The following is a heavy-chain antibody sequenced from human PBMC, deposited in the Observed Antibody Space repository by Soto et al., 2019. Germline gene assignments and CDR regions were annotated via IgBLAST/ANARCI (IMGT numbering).Heavy chain of an antibody. CDR3: ARDQTGITTTGGGRIDH. V-gene: IGHV3-30-3*01. J-gene: IGHJ4*02. CDR1: GFTFSTHA. D-gene: IGHD1-20*01. Sequence: QVQLVESGGGVVQPGRSLRLSCAASGFTFSTHAMHWVRQAPGKGLECVAIVSFDGSKKYYADSVKGRFTITRDNSKNPLYLQMSGLTPEDTAVYYCARDQTGITTTGGGRIDHWGQGTLVTVSS. CDR2: VSFDGSKK.